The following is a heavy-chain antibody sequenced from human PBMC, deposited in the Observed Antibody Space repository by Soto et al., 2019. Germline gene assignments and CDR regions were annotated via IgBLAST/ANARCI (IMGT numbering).Heavy chain of an antibody. CDR1: GGSIISGGYS. V-gene: IGHV4-30-2*01. CDR2: IYEGGNT. Sequence: SETLSLTCTVSGGSIISGGYSWSWIRQPPGKGLQWIGHIYEGGNTYYTPSLESRVAISTDKSKNQFSLRLSSVTAADTAVYYCVRRSPEDAFDIWGQGTMVTVSS. J-gene: IGHJ3*02. CDR3: VRRSPEDAFDI.